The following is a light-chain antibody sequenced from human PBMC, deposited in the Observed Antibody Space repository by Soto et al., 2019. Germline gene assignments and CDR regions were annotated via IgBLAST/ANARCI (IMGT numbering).Light chain of an antibody. CDR2: GAS. Sequence: EIVMTQSPATLSVSPGERATLSCRASQSISNNLAWYQQKPGQAPRLLIYGASTRATGIPARFSCSGSGTEFTLTVSSLQSEDFAVYYCQQYNNWPRTFGQGTKVEIK. V-gene: IGKV3-15*01. J-gene: IGKJ1*01. CDR1: QSISNN. CDR3: QQYNNWPRT.